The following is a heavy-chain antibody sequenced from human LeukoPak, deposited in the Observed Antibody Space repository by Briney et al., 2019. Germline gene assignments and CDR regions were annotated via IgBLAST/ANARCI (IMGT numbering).Heavy chain of an antibody. CDR3: ARGVMPGYSSSWHFDY. D-gene: IGHD6-13*01. CDR2: IYYSGST. Sequence: SETLSLTCTVSGGSISSYYWSWIRQPPGKGLEWIGYIYYSGSTNYNPSLKSRVTISVDTSKNQFSLKLSSVTAADTAVYYCARGVMPGYSSSWHFDYWGQRTLVTVSS. CDR1: GGSISSYY. J-gene: IGHJ4*02. V-gene: IGHV4-59*01.